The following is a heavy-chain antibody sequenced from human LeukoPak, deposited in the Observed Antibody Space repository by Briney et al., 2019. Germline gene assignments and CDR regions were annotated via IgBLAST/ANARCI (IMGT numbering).Heavy chain of an antibody. CDR3: ARHYGSGTHPLDY. CDR2: IYYSGST. V-gene: IGHV4-59*08. D-gene: IGHD3-10*01. Sequence: SETLPLTCTVSGGSITGYYWSWFRQPPGKGLEWIGYIYYSGSTNYNPSLKSRVTILVNTSKNQLSLKLNSVTAADTAVYYCARHYGSGTHPLDYWGQGTLVSVSS. CDR1: GGSITGYY. J-gene: IGHJ4*02.